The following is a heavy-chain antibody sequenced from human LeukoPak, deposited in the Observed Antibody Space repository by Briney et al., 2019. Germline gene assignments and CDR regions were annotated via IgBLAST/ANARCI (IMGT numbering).Heavy chain of an antibody. V-gene: IGHV4-30-2*01. D-gene: IGHD5-18*01. J-gene: IGHJ4*02. Sequence: SQTLSLTCTVSGGSISSGGYYWSWIRQPPGKGLGWIGYIYHSGSTYYNPSLKSRVTISVDRSKNQSSLKLSSVTAADTAVYYCAAGGYSYGYTFDYWGQGTLVTVSS. CDR1: GGSISSGGYY. CDR3: AAGGYSYGYTFDY. CDR2: IYHSGST.